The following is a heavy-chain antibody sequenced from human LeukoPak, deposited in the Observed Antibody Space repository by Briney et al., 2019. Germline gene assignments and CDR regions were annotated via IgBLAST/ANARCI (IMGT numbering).Heavy chain of an antibody. CDR2: INPSGGST. J-gene: IGHJ4*02. CDR3: ARLGDGSGSYFTTYGY. Sequence: ASVKVSCKASGYTFTSYYMHWVRQAPGQGLEWMGIINPSGGSTSYAQKFQGRVTMTRDTSTSTVYMELSSLRSEDTAVYYCARLGDGSGSYFTTYGYWGQGTLVTVSS. CDR1: GYTFTSYY. D-gene: IGHD3-10*01. V-gene: IGHV1-46*01.